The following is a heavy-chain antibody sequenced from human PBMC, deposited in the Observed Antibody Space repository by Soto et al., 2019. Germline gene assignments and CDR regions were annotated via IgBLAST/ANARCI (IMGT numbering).Heavy chain of an antibody. CDR2: ISAYNGNT. CDR1: GYTFTSYG. D-gene: IGHD3-10*01. CDR3: ARDWEGLLWFGELSYYFDY. V-gene: IGHV1-18*01. J-gene: IGHJ4*02. Sequence: ASVKVSCKASGYTFTSYGISWVRQAPGQGLEWMGWISAYNGNTNYAQKLQGRVTMTTDTSTSTAYMGLRSLRSDDTAVYYCARDWEGLLWFGELSYYFDYWGQGTLVTVSS.